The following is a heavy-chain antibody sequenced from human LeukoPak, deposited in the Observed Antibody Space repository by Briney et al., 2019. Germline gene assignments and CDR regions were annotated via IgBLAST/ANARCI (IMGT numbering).Heavy chain of an antibody. CDR2: INHSGST. Sequence: SETLSLTCAVYGGSFSGYYWSWIRQPPGKGLEWIAEINHSGSTNYNPSLKSRVIISVDTSKNQFSLKVTSVTAADTAVYYCARGELQYSSGRYAVRVLDYWGQGTLVTVSS. CDR3: ARGELQYSSGRYAVRVLDY. D-gene: IGHD6-19*01. V-gene: IGHV4-34*01. CDR1: GGSFSGYY. J-gene: IGHJ4*02.